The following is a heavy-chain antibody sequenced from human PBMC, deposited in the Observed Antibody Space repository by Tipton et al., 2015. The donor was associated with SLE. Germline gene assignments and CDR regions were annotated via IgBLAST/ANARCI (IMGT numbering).Heavy chain of an antibody. CDR3: ARGMGIAAGHYMDV. Sequence: TLSLTCTVSGGSISSHSWSWIRQPPGKGLEWIGNVYNSESTNYNPSLKSRVTISVDTSKNQFSLNLTSVTAADTAVYYCARGMGIAAGHYMDVWGKGTTVTVSS. CDR1: GGSISSHS. V-gene: IGHV4-59*11. CDR2: VYNSEST. J-gene: IGHJ6*03. D-gene: IGHD6-13*01.